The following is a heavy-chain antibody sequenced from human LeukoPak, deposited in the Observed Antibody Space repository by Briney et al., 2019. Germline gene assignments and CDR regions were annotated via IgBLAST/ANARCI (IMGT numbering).Heavy chain of an antibody. Sequence: GGSLRLPCAASGFTFSSYAMSWVRQAPGKGLEWVSAITGTGGHTYYVASVQGRLTVSRDNSRNTLYLQMSSLRGGDSAIYYCAKVRDTREWYKDAFDVWGQGTRVTVSS. V-gene: IGHV3-23*01. CDR2: ITGTGGHT. J-gene: IGHJ3*01. CDR3: AKVRDTREWYKDAFDV. D-gene: IGHD3-3*01. CDR1: GFTFSSYA.